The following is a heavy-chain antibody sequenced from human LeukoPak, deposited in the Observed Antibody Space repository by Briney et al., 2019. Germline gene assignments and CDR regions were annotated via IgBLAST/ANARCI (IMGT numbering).Heavy chain of an antibody. D-gene: IGHD6-19*01. CDR1: GGTFSSYA. J-gene: IGHJ4*02. CDR2: IIPIFGTA. Sequence: ASVKVSCKASGGTFSSYAISWVRQAPRQGLESRGGIIPIFGTANYAQKVQGRVTITTDESTSTAYMELSSLRSEDTAVYYCARAGYTEVAGLRYWGQGTLVTVSS. CDR3: ARAGYTEVAGLRY. V-gene: IGHV1-69*05.